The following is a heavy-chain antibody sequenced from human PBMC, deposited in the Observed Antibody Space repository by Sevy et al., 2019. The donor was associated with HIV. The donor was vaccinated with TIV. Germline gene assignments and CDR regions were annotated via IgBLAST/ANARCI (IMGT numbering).Heavy chain of an antibody. Sequence: GGSLRLSCAASGFSFSSYWMSWVHQAPGKGLEWVATMKQDGTEKDYVDSVKGRFTISRDNTKSSLFLQMNSLSAEDPAVYYCVREGLGGYSYSLDCWGQGTLVTVSS. D-gene: IGHD5-18*01. CDR1: GFSFSSYW. V-gene: IGHV3-7*01. CDR2: MKQDGTEK. J-gene: IGHJ4*02. CDR3: VREGLGGYSYSLDC.